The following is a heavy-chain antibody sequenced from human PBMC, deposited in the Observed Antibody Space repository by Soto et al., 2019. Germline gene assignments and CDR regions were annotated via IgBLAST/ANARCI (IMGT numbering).Heavy chain of an antibody. D-gene: IGHD1-26*01. CDR3: ARSLVGVRPHDY. Sequence: QVQLQESGPGLVKPSETLALTCAVSGGSISNNYWWSWVRQPPGKGLEWIGEIFYSGSTNYNPSLKSRVSISVDQSKNEFSLKLTSVTAADTAVYYCARSLVGVRPHDYWGQGTLVTVFS. CDR1: GGSISNNYW. J-gene: IGHJ4*02. V-gene: IGHV4-4*02. CDR2: IFYSGST.